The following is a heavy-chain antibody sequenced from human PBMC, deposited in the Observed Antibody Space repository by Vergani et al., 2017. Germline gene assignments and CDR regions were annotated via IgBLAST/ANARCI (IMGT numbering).Heavy chain of an antibody. CDR2: IYYSGST. D-gene: IGHD3-22*01. J-gene: IGHJ5*02. CDR3: ARDVTQKYDSTSVGFDP. Sequence: QLQLQESGPGLVKPSETLSLTCTVSGGSISSSSYYWSWIRQHPGKGLEWIGYIYYSGSTYYNPSLKSRVTISVDTSKNQFSLKLSSVTAADTAVYYCARDVTQKYDSTSVGFDPWGQGTLVTVSS. V-gene: IGHV4-31*03. CDR1: GGSISSSSYY.